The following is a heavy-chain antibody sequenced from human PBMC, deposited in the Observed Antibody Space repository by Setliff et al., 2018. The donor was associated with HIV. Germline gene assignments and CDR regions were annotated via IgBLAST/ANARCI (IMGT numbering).Heavy chain of an antibody. D-gene: IGHD2-21*01. V-gene: IGHV4-39*01. CDR3: ARVPVAGANWFDP. CDR2: IHSSGST. Sequence: GWFRQPPGKGLELIGNIHSSGSTYYNPSLKSRITISVDRSKNLFSLKLISVTAADQGVYYCARVPVAGANWFDPWGLGTLVTVSS. J-gene: IGHJ5*02.